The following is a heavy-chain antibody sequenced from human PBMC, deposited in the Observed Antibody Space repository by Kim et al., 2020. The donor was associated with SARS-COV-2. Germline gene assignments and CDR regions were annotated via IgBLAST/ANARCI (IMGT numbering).Heavy chain of an antibody. CDR2: VTGESDAT. J-gene: IGHJ3*01. CDR3: VKSTLLRGVILAGNAFDA. Sequence: GGSLRLSCSASGFTFNTHAMTWVRQAPGQGPEWVATVTGESDATFYADSVRDRFIVSRDNDQNLLFLHMSGLRVDDTATYFCVKSTLLRGVILAGNAFDAWGPGLWSPSPQ. D-gene: IGHD3-10*01. CDR1: GFTFNTHA. V-gene: IGHV3-23*01.